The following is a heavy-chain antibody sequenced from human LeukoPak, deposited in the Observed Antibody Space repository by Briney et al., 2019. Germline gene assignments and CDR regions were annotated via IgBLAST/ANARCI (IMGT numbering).Heavy chain of an antibody. CDR3: ARSSGSYNTHYFDY. CDR2: INHSGST. Sequence: SETLSLTCAVYGGSFSGYYWSWIRQPPGKGLEWIGEINHSGSTNYNPSLKSRVTISVDTSKNQFSLKLRSVTAADTAIYYCARSSGSYNTHYFDYWGQGALVAVSS. J-gene: IGHJ4*02. V-gene: IGHV4-34*01. D-gene: IGHD6-19*01. CDR1: GGSFSGYY.